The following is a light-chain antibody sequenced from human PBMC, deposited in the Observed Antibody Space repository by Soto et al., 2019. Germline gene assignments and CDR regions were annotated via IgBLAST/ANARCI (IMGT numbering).Light chain of an antibody. Sequence: EIALTQSPGTLSLSPGERATLSCRASQSVSSNNLAWYQQRPGQAPRVVIYGASTRATGIPERFSGSGSGTDFTLTISRLEPEDFAVYYCQQYGRSPFTFGPGTKVDIK. CDR2: GAS. CDR1: QSVSSNN. V-gene: IGKV3-20*01. J-gene: IGKJ3*01. CDR3: QQYGRSPFT.